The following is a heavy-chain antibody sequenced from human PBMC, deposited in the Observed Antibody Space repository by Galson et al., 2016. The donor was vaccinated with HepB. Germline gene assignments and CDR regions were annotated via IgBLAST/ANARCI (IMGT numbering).Heavy chain of an antibody. CDR2: IKRKTDAGTT. D-gene: IGHD3-22*01. Sequence: SLRLSCAASGFIFSNAWMSWVRQAPGKGLEWVGRIKRKTDAGTTDYAAPVKGRFSISRDDSKNTLYLEMNSLETEDTAVYYCTTHPAFTVVSDYWGQGTLVTVST. J-gene: IGHJ4*02. CDR1: GFIFSNAW. CDR3: TTHPAFTVVSDY. V-gene: IGHV3-15*01.